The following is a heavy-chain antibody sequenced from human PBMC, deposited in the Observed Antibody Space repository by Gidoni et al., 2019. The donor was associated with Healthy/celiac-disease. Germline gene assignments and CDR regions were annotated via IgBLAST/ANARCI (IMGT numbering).Heavy chain of an antibody. D-gene: IGHD2-21*02. J-gene: IGHJ6*03. Sequence: EVPLVESGGGLVQPGGPLRLSCAASGFTFLSYRMNWVRQGPGKGLEWVSYISSSSSTIYYADSVKGRFTISRDNAKNSLYLQMNSLRDEDTAVYYCAREYGCGGDCSYYYYYYMDVWGKGTTVTVSS. CDR1: GFTFLSYR. CDR2: ISSSSSTI. V-gene: IGHV3-48*02. CDR3: AREYGCGGDCSYYYYYYMDV.